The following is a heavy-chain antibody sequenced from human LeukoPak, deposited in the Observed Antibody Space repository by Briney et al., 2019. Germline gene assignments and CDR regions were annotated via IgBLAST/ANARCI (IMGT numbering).Heavy chain of an antibody. CDR1: GFTFGTYS. D-gene: IGHD3-3*02. CDR3: VKDPFFYYRSDV. Sequence: GGSLRLSCSASGFTFGTYSMHWLRQTPGKGLEFVSAIHHDGSGTFYADSVKGRFIISRDNSKNTLYRQMSSLRAEDTAVYYCVKDPFFYYRSDVWGQGTTVTVSS. V-gene: IGHV3-64D*09. CDR2: IHHDGSGT. J-gene: IGHJ6*02.